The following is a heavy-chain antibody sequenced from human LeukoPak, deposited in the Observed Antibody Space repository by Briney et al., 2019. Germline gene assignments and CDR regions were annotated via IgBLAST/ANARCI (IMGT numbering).Heavy chain of an antibody. Sequence: PGGSLRLSRAASGLTFCAFVMHSGRQAPSQGLGGVSFIRDDGSEKYYTDSVKGRFTTSRDNSKNTLDLQMNSLRAEDTAVYYCAKDSYHCSSSSCPTYFYYMDVWGKGTTVTVCS. V-gene: IGHV3-30*02. J-gene: IGHJ6*03. D-gene: IGHD2-2*01. CDR2: IRDDGSEK. CDR3: AKDSYHCSSSSCPTYFYYMDV. CDR1: GLTFCAFV.